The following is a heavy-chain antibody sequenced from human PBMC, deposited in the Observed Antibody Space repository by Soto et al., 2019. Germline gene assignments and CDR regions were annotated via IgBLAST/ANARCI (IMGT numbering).Heavy chain of an antibody. CDR2: IIPIFNST. D-gene: IGHD2-2*02. V-gene: IGHV1-69*01. CDR3: AREGRGKKAGYNGLVSLGY. CDR1: GSRFSNYV. Sequence: QVQLVQSGAEVKTPGSSLKVSCKVSGSRFSNYVISWVRQAPGHGLEWLGRIIPIFNSTKYAQSFQGRVTITADQSTSTASLELSRLRSDDTAVYYCAREGRGKKAGYNGLVSLGYWGQGTLVTVSS. J-gene: IGHJ4*02.